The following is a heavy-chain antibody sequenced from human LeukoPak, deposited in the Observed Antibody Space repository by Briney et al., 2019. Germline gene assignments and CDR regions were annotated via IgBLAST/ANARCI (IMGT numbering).Heavy chain of an antibody. CDR2: IYASGST. J-gene: IGHJ4*02. D-gene: IGHD3-10*01. CDR3: AREASYYASGTYYSFDY. V-gene: IGHV4-4*07. CDR1: GGSFSGYY. Sequence: SETLSLTCAVYGGSFSGYYWSWIRQPAGKGLEWIGHIYASGSTNYNPSLKSRVTMSVDTSKNQFSLKLSSVTATDTAVYYCAREASYYASGTYYSFDYWGQGTLVTVSS.